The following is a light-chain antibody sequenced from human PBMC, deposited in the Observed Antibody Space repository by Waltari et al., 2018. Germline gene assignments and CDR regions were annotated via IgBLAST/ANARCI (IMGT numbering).Light chain of an antibody. CDR2: DVT. Sequence: QSALTQPASVSGSPGQSITTSCTGTFSDVARYDYVSWYQQHPGKAPKLLIHDVTDRPSGVADRFSGSKSGNTASLTISGLQADDEADYYCTSYTSSTTTPYVFGTGTQVTV. CDR3: TSYTSSTTTPYV. V-gene: IGLV2-14*03. CDR1: FSDVARYDY. J-gene: IGLJ1*01.